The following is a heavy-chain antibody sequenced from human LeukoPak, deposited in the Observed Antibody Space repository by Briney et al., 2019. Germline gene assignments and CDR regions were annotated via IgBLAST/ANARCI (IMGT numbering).Heavy chain of an antibody. CDR3: ARELLNSGTTGTGHFDY. V-gene: IGHV4-61*02. J-gene: IGHJ4*02. D-gene: IGHD1-1*01. Sequence: SETLSLTCTVSGGSISSGSYYWSWIRQPAGKGLAWIGRIYTSGSTNYNPSLKSRVTISVDTSKNQFSLKLSSVTAADTAVYYCARELLNSGTTGTGHFDYWGQGTLVTVSS. CDR2: IYTSGST. CDR1: GGSISSGSYY.